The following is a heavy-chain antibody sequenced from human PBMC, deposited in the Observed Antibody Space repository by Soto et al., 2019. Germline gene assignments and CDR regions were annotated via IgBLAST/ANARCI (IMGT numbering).Heavy chain of an antibody. J-gene: IGHJ4*02. V-gene: IGHV3-23*01. D-gene: IGHD3-22*01. CDR2: ISGSGGST. CDR3: AKEGYYDSSGRRGVYSFDY. CDR1: GFTFSSYA. Sequence: GGSLRLSCAASGFTFSSYAMSWVRQAPGKGLEWVSAISGSGGSTYYADSVKGRFTISRDNSKNTLYLQMNSLRAEDTAVYYCAKEGYYDSSGRRGVYSFDYWGQGTLVTVSS.